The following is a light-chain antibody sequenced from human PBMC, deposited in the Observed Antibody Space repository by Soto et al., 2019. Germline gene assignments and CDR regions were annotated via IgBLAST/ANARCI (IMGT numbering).Light chain of an antibody. CDR2: EVI. J-gene: IGLJ3*02. CDR3: TSYTSASTRV. CDR1: SSDIGAYNY. Sequence: QSALTQPASVSGSPGQSITISGTGTSSDIGAYNYVSWHQQYPGKAPKLIIYEVIYRPSGVSDRFSGSKSGNTASLTISGLQAEDEADYSCTSYTSASTRVFGGGTQVTGL. V-gene: IGLV2-14*01.